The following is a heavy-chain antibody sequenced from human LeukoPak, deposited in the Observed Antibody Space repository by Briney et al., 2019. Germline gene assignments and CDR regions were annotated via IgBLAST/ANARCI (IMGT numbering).Heavy chain of an antibody. Sequence: GGSLRLSCAASGFMFSNYWMSWVRRAPGKGLEWVANIKQDGSEKDYVDSVKGRLTISRDNAKNFVYLQMDNLRAEDTAMYYCARDGASAVAGAVWGQGTPVTVSA. V-gene: IGHV3-7*04. J-gene: IGHJ4*02. CDR2: IKQDGSEK. D-gene: IGHD6-19*01. CDR1: GFMFSNYW. CDR3: ARDGASAVAGAV.